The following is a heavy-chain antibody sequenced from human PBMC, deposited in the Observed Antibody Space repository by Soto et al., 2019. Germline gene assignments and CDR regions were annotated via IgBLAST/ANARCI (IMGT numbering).Heavy chain of an antibody. V-gene: IGHV1-69*01. D-gene: IGHD3-22*01. J-gene: IGHJ6*02. Sequence: QGQLVQSGAEVKKPGSSVKVSCKASGDTFSSYAISWVRQAPGQGLEWMGGIIPIFGTANYAQKFQGRVTMTADESTSTAYMELSSLRSEDTAVYYCARDGSGYRSRASPMDVWGQGTTVTVSS. CDR2: IIPIFGTA. CDR1: GDTFSSYA. CDR3: ARDGSGYRSRASPMDV.